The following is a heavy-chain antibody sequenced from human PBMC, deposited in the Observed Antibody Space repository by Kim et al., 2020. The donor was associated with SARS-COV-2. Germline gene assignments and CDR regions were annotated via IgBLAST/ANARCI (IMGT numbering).Heavy chain of an antibody. D-gene: IGHD1-20*01. J-gene: IGHJ4*02. Sequence: NPSLKRRVTISVETSKIQCSLKLSSVTAADTAVYYCARATRVDNWNEDYWGQGTLVTVSS. V-gene: IGHV4-59*01. CDR3: ARATRVDNWNEDY.